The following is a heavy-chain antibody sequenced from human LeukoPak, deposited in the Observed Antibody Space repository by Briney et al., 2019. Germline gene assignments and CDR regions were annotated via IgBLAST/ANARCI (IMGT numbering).Heavy chain of an antibody. V-gene: IGHV1-18*01. Sequence: ASVKVSCKASGYTFTSYGISWVRQAPGQGLEWMGWISAYNGNTNYAQKLQGRVTMTTDTSTSTAYIEPRSLRSDDTPVYYCARDSRVFSKVTTTGGFYFDYXGXXTQVTVSS. CDR2: ISAYNGNT. D-gene: IGHD4-17*01. CDR3: ARDSRVFSKVTTTGGFYFDY. J-gene: IGHJ4*02. CDR1: GYTFTSYG.